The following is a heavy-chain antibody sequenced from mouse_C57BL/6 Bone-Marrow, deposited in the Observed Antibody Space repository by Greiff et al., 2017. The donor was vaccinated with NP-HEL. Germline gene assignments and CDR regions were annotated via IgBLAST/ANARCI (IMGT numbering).Heavy chain of an antibody. J-gene: IGHJ4*01. D-gene: IGHD2-4*01. CDR1: GFTFSSYG. Sequence: EVMLVESGGDLVKPGGSLKLSCAASGFTFSSYGMSWVRQTPDKRLEWVATISSGGSYTYYPDSVKGRFTISRDNAKNTLYLQMSSLKSEDTAMYYCAREEVYYDSSYAMDYWGQGTSVTVSS. CDR3: AREEVYYDSSYAMDY. CDR2: ISSGGSYT. V-gene: IGHV5-6*02.